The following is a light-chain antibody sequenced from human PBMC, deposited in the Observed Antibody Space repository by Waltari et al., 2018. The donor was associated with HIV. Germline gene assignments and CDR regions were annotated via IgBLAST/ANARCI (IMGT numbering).Light chain of an antibody. J-gene: IGKJ3*01. V-gene: IGKV3-15*01. Sequence: EIVMTQSPATLSASTGERATLSCRASQNIKNNLAWYQQKPGQAPRLLIHGASTTDTGISARFSGSGSGTEFSLTIGSLQSEDFAVYYCQQYHNWPFTFGPGTRVEMK. CDR3: QQYHNWPFT. CDR2: GAS. CDR1: QNIKNN.